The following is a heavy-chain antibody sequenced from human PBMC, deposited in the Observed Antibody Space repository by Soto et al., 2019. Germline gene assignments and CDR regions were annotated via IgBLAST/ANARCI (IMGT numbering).Heavy chain of an antibody. CDR1: GFTFSSYA. J-gene: IGHJ4*02. Sequence: GGSLRLSCAASGFTFSSYAMSWVRQAPGKGLEWVSAISGSGGSTYYADSVKGRFTISRDNSKNTLYLQMNSLRAEDTAVYYCAKDESKSSGWYSFSDYWGQGTLVTVSS. CDR3: AKDESKSSGWYSFSDY. CDR2: ISGSGGST. D-gene: IGHD6-19*01. V-gene: IGHV3-23*01.